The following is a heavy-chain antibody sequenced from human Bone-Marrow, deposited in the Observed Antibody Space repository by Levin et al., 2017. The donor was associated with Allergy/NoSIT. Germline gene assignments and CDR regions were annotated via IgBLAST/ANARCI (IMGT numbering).Heavy chain of an antibody. D-gene: IGHD4-17*01. J-gene: IGHJ4*02. CDR1: GFTFSSYA. Sequence: GESLKISCAASGFTFSSYAMSWVRQAPGKGLEWVSAISGSGGSTYYADSVKGRFTISRDNSKNTLYLQMNSLRAEDTAVYYCAKHGYKGYGDLMGYWGQGTLVTVSS. CDR2: ISGSGGST. CDR3: AKHGYKGYGDLMGY. V-gene: IGHV3-23*01.